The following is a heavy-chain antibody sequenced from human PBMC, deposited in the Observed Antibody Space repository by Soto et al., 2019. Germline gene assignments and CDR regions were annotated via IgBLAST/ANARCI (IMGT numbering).Heavy chain of an antibody. D-gene: IGHD3-3*01. J-gene: IGHJ6*02. CDR2: ISSSSSYI. V-gene: IGHV3-21*01. CDR1: GFTFSSYS. CDR3: ASGRFLEWLGYYYYGMDV. Sequence: EVQLVESGGGLVKPGGALRLSCAASGFTFSSYSMNWVRQAPGKGLEWGSSISSSSSYIYYADSVKGRFTISRDNAKNSLYLQMNSLRAEDTAAYYCASGRFLEWLGYYYYGMDVWGQGTTVTVSS.